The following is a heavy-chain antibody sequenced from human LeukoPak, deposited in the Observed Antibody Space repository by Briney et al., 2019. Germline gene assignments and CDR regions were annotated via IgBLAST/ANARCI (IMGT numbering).Heavy chain of an antibody. CDR3: ARGYGTYPLDS. D-gene: IGHD5-12*01. J-gene: IGHJ4*02. Sequence: GGSLRLSCATSDFTLSSFTMNWVRQAPGKGPEWVSSISSGNSYTSYADSVKGRFTISRDNARNSLSLQMNSLRVEDTAVYYCARGYGTYPLDSWGQGALVTVSS. CDR1: DFTLSSFT. CDR2: ISSGNSYT. V-gene: IGHV3-21*06.